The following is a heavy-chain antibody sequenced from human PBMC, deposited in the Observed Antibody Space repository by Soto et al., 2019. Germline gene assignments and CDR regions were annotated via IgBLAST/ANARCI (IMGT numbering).Heavy chain of an antibody. D-gene: IGHD6-19*01. CDR2: ISAYNGNT. CDR1: GYTFTSYG. CDR3: ARSSSGPPPDAFDI. Sequence: ASVKVSCKASGYTFTSYGISWVRQAPGQGLEWMGWISAYNGNTNYAQKLQGRVTMTTDTSTSTAYMELRSLRSDDTAVYYCARSSSGPPPDAFDIWGQGTVVTVSS. V-gene: IGHV1-18*01. J-gene: IGHJ3*02.